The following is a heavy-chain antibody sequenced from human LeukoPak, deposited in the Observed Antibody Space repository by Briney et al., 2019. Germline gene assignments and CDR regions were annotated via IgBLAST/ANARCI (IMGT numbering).Heavy chain of an antibody. CDR1: GGSISSGGYY. CDR3: ARVTTGTPQGFDP. Sequence: SETLSLTCTVSGGSISSGGYYWSWIRQHPGKGLEWIGFLYYRGSTYYNSSLKSRVTISIESSKNHFSLKLGSVTAADTAVYYCARVTTGTPQGFDPWPGNPGHRLL. CDR2: LYYRGST. D-gene: IGHD1-1*01. V-gene: IGHV4-31*03. J-gene: IGHJ5*02.